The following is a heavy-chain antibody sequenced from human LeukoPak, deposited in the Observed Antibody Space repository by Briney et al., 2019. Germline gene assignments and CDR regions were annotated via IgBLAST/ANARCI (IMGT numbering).Heavy chain of an antibody. CDR3: ARLEGSGAPVY. CDR1: GASVTDYY. D-gene: IGHD3-10*01. Sequence: SETLSLTCTVSGASVTDYYWTWIRQPAGKGLEWIGRMSITENTYYSPSLESRVTISVDGSKNQFSLNLTTLTAADTAVYYCARLEGSGAPVYWGQGIRVTVSS. J-gene: IGHJ4*02. CDR2: MSITENT. V-gene: IGHV4-4*07.